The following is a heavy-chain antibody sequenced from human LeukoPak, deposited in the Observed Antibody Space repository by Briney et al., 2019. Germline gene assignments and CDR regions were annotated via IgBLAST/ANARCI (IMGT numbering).Heavy chain of an antibody. J-gene: IGHJ4*02. CDR2: FDPEDGET. V-gene: IGHV1-24*01. D-gene: IGHD3-10*01. CDR3: ATDYGSGSSYYWAY. CDR1: GYTLTELS. Sequence: ASVKVSCKVSGYTLTELSMHWVRQAPGKGLEWMGGFDPEDGETIYAQKFQGRVTMTEDTSTDTAYMELSSLRSEDTAVYYCATDYGSGSSYYWAYWGQGTLVTVSS.